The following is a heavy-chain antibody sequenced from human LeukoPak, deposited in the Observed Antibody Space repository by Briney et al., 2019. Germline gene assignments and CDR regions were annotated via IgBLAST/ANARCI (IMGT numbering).Heavy chain of an antibody. V-gene: IGHV1-2*02. Sequence: ASVKVSCKASGYTFTGYYMHWVRQAPGQGLEWMGWINPNSGGTNYAQKLQGRVTMTRDTSISTAYMELSRLRSDDTAVYYCAREVPSPPYYYYGMDVWGQGTTVTVSS. CDR1: GYTFTGYY. CDR3: AREVPSPPYYYYGMDV. J-gene: IGHJ6*02. CDR2: INPNSGGT.